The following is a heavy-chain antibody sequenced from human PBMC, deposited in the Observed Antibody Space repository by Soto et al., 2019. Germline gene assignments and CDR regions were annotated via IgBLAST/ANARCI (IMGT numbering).Heavy chain of an antibody. CDR3: ASGGFDWLISYYYYYGMDV. D-gene: IGHD3-9*01. Sequence: SETLSLTCAVYGGSFSGYYWSWIRQLPGKGLEWIGEINRSGSTNYNPDLKSRVTISVDTSKNQFSLKLSSVTAADTAVYYCASGGFDWLISYYYYYGMDVWGQGTTVTVSS. CDR2: INRSGST. V-gene: IGHV4-34*01. CDR1: GGSFSGYY. J-gene: IGHJ6*02.